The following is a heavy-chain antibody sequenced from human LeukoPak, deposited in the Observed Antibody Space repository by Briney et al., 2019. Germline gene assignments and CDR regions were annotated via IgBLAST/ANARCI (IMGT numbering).Heavy chain of an antibody. CDR3: SIVAVASDFDY. D-gene: IGHD6-19*01. Sequence: GGSLRLSCAASGFTLFSSYDMHWVRQAPGKGLEWVAIIKYDGSNKYYIDSAKGRFTISRDNSRNTLYLQMNSLRVEDTAVYYCSIVAVASDFDYWGQGTLVTVSS. CDR2: IKYDGSNK. V-gene: IGHV3-33*05. CDR1: GFTLFSSYD. J-gene: IGHJ4*02.